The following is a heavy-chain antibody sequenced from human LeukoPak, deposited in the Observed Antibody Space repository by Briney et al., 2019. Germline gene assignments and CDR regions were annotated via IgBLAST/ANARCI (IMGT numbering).Heavy chain of an antibody. D-gene: IGHD2-15*01. CDR3: TTDTWYSAGH. J-gene: IGHJ4*02. Sequence: AGGSLRLSCTASGFIFSGSWIAWIRQAPGKGLEWVAIIKKDGSEKYYVDSMKGRFTISRDNAKNSLFLQMNSLRAEDTAIYYCTTDTWYSAGHWGQGTLVTVSS. V-gene: IGHV3-7*03. CDR2: IKKDGSEK. CDR1: GFIFSGSW.